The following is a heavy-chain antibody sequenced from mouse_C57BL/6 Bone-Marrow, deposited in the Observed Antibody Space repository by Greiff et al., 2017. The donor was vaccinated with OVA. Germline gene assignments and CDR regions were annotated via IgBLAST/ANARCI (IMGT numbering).Heavy chain of an antibody. J-gene: IGHJ4*01. CDR3: ALITTVVADYYAMDY. CDR1: GYTFTSYW. V-gene: IGHV1-72*01. Sequence: VQLQQPGAELVKPGASVKLSCKASGYTFTSYWKHWVKQRPGRGLEWIGRIDPNSGGTKYNEKFKSKATLTVDKPSSTAYMQLSSQTSEDSAVYYCALITTVVADYYAMDYWGQGTSVTVSS. D-gene: IGHD1-1*01. CDR2: IDPNSGGT.